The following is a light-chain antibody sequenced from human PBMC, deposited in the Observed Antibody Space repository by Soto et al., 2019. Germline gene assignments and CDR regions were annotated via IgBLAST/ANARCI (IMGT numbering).Light chain of an antibody. CDR2: DVS. Sequence: QSALTQPPSASGSPGQSVTISCTGTSSDVGGYNYVSWYQQHPGKAPKLMICDVSKRPSGVPDRFSGAKSGNTASLTVSGLQAEDEADYYCSSFAGGNNYVFGTGTKLTVL. CDR1: SSDVGGYNY. CDR3: SSFAGGNNYV. V-gene: IGLV2-8*01. J-gene: IGLJ1*01.